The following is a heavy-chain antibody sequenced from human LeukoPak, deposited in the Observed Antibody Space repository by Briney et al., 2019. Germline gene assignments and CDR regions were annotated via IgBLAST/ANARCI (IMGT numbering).Heavy chain of an antibody. Sequence: GGSLRLSCAASGFTVSSNYMSWVRQAPGKGLEWVSVIYSGGSTYYADSVKGRFTISRDNSKNTLYLQMNSLRAEDTAVYYCAKDPIVDAAMIYFDYWGQGTLVTVSS. CDR1: GFTVSSNY. CDR2: IYSGGST. V-gene: IGHV3-53*01. D-gene: IGHD5-18*01. CDR3: AKDPIVDAAMIYFDY. J-gene: IGHJ4*02.